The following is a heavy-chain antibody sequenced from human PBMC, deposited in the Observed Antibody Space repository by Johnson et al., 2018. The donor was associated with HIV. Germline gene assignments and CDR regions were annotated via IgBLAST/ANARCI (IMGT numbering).Heavy chain of an antibody. D-gene: IGHD3-16*02. CDR3: ARARVITFGGVIVRVGAFDS. V-gene: IGHV3-13*01. CDR1: GFIFSSYD. Sequence: VQLVESGGGLVQPGGSLRLSCAASGFIFSSYDMHWVRQATGKGLEWVSAIGTAGDTYYPGSVKGRFTISRENAKNSLYLQMNSLRAGDTAVYYCARARVITFGGVIVRVGAFDSGGQGTMVTVSS. CDR2: IGTAGDT. J-gene: IGHJ3*02.